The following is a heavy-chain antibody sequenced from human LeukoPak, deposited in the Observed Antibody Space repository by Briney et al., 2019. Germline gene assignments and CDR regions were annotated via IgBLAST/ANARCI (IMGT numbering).Heavy chain of an antibody. J-gene: IGHJ5*02. CDR3: ARQRLDEQQRNWFGP. Sequence: PSETLSLTCTVSGGSISSSSYYWGWIRQPPGKGLEWIGSIYYSGSTYYNPSLKSRVTISVDTSKNQFSLKLSSVTAADTAVYYCARQRLDEQQRNWFGPWGQGTLVTVSS. CDR1: GGSISSSSYY. D-gene: IGHD6-13*01. V-gene: IGHV4-39*01. CDR2: IYYSGST.